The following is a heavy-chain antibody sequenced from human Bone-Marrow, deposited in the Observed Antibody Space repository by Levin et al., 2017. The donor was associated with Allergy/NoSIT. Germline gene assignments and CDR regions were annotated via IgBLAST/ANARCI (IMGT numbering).Heavy chain of an antibody. CDR3: ARGGEGDNFWSGYRNCFDP. Sequence: GGSLRLSCAASGFTFSRYWMHWVRQAPGKGLVWVSRITSDGSSTEYADFVKGRITVSRDNAKNTLYLQMSSLRAEDTAVYYCARGGEGDNFWSGYRNCFDPWGQGTLVTVSS. CDR2: ITSDGSST. CDR1: GFTFSRYW. J-gene: IGHJ5*02. D-gene: IGHD3-3*01. V-gene: IGHV3-74*01.